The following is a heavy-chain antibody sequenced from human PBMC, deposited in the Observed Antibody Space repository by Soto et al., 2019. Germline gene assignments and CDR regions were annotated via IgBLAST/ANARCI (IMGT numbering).Heavy chain of an antibody. V-gene: IGHV1-24*01. CDR1: GYTLTELS. Sequence: QVPLVQSGAEVKKPGASVKVSCKVSGYTLTELSMHWVRQAPGKGLEWMGGFDPEDGETIYAQKFQGRVTMTEDTSTDTAYMELSSLRSEDTAVYYCATVRYDFWSGLNWFDPWGQGTLVTVSS. D-gene: IGHD3-3*01. CDR2: FDPEDGET. CDR3: ATVRYDFWSGLNWFDP. J-gene: IGHJ5*02.